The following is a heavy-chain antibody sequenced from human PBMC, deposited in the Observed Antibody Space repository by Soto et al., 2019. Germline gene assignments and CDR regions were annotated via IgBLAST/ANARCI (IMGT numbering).Heavy chain of an antibody. CDR3: LRYSYGHPAGYFDY. CDR1: GFTFSSYA. CDR2: ISYDGSNK. D-gene: IGHD5-18*01. J-gene: IGHJ4*02. V-gene: IGHV3-30-3*01. Sequence: GGSLRLSCAASGFTFSSYAMHWVRQAPGKGLEWVAVISYDGSNKYYADSVKGRFTISRDNSKNTLYLQMNSLRAEDTAVYYCLRYSYGHPAGYFDYWGQGTLVTVSS.